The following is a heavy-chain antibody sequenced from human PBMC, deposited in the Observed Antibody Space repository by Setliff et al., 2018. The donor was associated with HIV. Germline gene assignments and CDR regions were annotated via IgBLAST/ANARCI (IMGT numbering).Heavy chain of an antibody. CDR1: GFTFNNYA. V-gene: IGHV3-23*01. CDR3: ARDAPGYSHVLDF. J-gene: IGHJ4*02. D-gene: IGHD5-18*01. Sequence: GGSLRLSCAASGFTFNNYAMAWVRQAPGKGLEWVSAINDRGDYIYYAEFVRGRFTISRDSFKNTLYLQVNSLRAEDTALYFCARDAPGYSHVLDFWGQGTQVTVSS. CDR2: INDRGDYI.